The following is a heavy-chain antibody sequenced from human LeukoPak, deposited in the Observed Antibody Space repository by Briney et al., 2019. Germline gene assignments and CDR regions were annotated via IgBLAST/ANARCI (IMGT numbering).Heavy chain of an antibody. CDR2: ISSDGSDK. V-gene: IGHV3-30-3*01. J-gene: IGHJ4*02. CDR1: GFTFSPHA. D-gene: IGHD3-22*01. CDR3: AKVAEGYYDSLPYDY. Sequence: GGSLRLSCAASGFTFSPHAMHWVRQAPGKGLKWVAVISSDGSDKYYADSVQGRFTISRDNSKNTLYLQMNSLRPEDTAVYYCAKVAEGYYDSLPYDYWGQGTLVTVSS.